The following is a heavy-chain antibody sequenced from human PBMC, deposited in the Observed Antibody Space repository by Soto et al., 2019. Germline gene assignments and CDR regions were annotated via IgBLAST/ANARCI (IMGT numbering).Heavy chain of an antibody. CDR1: GFTYTSSA. CDR3: AADYSSGWYEGGTYYYYGMDV. Sequence: SAKVCCRDSGFTYTSSAMQWVRQEHKQRLEWIGWIVVGSGNTNYAQKFQERVTITRDMSTSTAYMELSSLRSEDTAVYYCAADYSSGWYEGGTYYYYGMDVWGQGTTVTVSS. V-gene: IGHV1-58*02. D-gene: IGHD6-19*01. J-gene: IGHJ6*02. CDR2: IVVGSGNT.